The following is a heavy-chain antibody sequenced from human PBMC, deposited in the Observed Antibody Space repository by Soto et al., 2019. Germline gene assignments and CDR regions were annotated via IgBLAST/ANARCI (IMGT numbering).Heavy chain of an antibody. Sequence: GGSLRLSCAASGFTFSNNAIRWVRQAPGKGLERVSTMSGRGGTYYADSVKGRFTISRDNSKNTLYLQLNSQRAEDTAVYFCAKGDCCGGSCYGTDYWGQGTLVNVSS. J-gene: IGHJ4*02. V-gene: IGHV3-23*01. CDR3: AKGDCCGGSCYGTDY. CDR1: GFTFSNNA. D-gene: IGHD2-15*01. CDR2: MSGRGGT.